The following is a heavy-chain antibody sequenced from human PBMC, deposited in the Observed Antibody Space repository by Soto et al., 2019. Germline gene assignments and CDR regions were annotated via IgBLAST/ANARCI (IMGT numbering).Heavy chain of an antibody. V-gene: IGHV4-59*01. Sequence: QVQLQESGPGLVKPSETLSLTCTVSGGSISSYYWSWIRQPPGKGLECVGYSYYSGSTNYNPSLKCRVTISVDTSKTQFSLKLSSVTAADTAVYYCARGYGDYVFDYWGQGTLVTVSS. CDR2: SYYSGST. CDR1: GGSISSYY. D-gene: IGHD4-17*01. CDR3: ARGYGDYVFDY. J-gene: IGHJ4*02.